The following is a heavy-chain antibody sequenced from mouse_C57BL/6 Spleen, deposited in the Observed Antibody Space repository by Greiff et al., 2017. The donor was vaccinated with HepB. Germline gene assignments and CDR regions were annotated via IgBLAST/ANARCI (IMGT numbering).Heavy chain of an antibody. V-gene: IGHV1-54*01. D-gene: IGHD2-2*01. CDR2: INPGSGGT. CDR3: ARGWGYDKAKFDY. CDR1: GYAFTNYL. Sequence: QVQLKESGAELVRPGTSVKVSCKASGYAFTNYLIEWVKQRPGQGLEWIGVINPGSGGTNYNEKFKGKATLTADKSSSTAYMQLSSLTSEDSAVYFCARGWGYDKAKFDYWGQGTTLTVSS. J-gene: IGHJ2*01.